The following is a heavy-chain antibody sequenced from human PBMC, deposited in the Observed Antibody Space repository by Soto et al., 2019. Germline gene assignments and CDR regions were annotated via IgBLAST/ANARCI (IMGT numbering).Heavy chain of an antibody. CDR3: ARRSYYYGSGSYPRYYYYMDV. D-gene: IGHD3-10*01. Sequence: SETLSLTCTVSGGSISSYYWSWIRQPPGKGLEWIGYIYYSGSTNYNPSLKSRVTISVDTSKNQFSLKLSSVTAADTAVYYCARRSYYYGSGSYPRYYYYMDVWGKGTTVTVSS. CDR2: IYYSGST. CDR1: GGSISSYY. V-gene: IGHV4-59*08. J-gene: IGHJ6*03.